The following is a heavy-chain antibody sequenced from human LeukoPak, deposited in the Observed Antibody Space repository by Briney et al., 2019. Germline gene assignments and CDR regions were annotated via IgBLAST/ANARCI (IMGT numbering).Heavy chain of an antibody. J-gene: IGHJ4*02. Sequence: GSLRLSCAASGFTFSSYGMHWVRQAPGKGLEWVAVISYDGSNKYYADSVKGRFTISRDNSKNTLYLQMNSLRAEDTAVYYCATGKVDYWGQGTLVTVSS. CDR1: GFTFSSYG. CDR3: ATGKVDY. D-gene: IGHD4-23*01. CDR2: ISYDGSNK. V-gene: IGHV3-30*03.